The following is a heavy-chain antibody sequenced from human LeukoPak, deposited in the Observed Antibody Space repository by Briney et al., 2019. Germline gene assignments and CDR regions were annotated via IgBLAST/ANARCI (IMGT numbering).Heavy chain of an antibody. CDR1: GFTFSSYT. CDR2: ISSSSSYI. D-gene: IGHD6-6*01. CDR3: ARVGIAARRSRYYYYMDV. Sequence: GGSLRLSCAASGFTFSSYTMNWVRQAPGKGLEWVSSISSSSSYIYYADSVKGRFTISRDNAKNSLYLQMNSLRAEDTAVYYCARVGIAARRSRYYYYMDVWGKGTTVTVSS. V-gene: IGHV3-21*01. J-gene: IGHJ6*03.